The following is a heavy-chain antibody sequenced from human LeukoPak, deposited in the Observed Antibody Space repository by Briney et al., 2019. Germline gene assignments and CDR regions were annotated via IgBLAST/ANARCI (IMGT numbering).Heavy chain of an antibody. D-gene: IGHD1-26*01. CDR3: ARGFLVGATTSDY. Sequence: SETLSLTCTVSGGSISSGDYYWSWIRQPPGKDLEWIGYIYYSGSTYYNPSLKSRVTISVDTSKNQFSLKLSSVTAADTAVYYCARGFLVGATTSDYWGQGTLVTVSS. V-gene: IGHV4-30-4*08. CDR2: IYYSGST. CDR1: GGSISSGDYY. J-gene: IGHJ4*02.